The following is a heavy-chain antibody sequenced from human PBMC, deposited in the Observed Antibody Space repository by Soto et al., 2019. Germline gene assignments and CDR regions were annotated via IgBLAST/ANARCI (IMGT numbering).Heavy chain of an antibody. J-gene: IGHJ6*02. D-gene: IGHD2-2*01. CDR3: ARPSSRWLVVVPAALDV. CDR1: GGSLSSSSYY. V-gene: IGHV4-39*01. Sequence: LSLTCTVSGGSLSSSSYYWGWIRQPPGKGLEWIGSVYYSGSTSYNPSLKSRVTISIDTSKNQFSLKLSSVTAADTAVYHCARPSSRWLVVVPAALDVWGQGTTVTVSS. CDR2: VYYSGST.